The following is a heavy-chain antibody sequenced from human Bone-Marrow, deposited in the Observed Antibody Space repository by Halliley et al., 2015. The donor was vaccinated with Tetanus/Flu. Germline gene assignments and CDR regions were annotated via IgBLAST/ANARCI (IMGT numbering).Heavy chain of an antibody. CDR3: ARGTSMDV. CDR2: IYDSVST. J-gene: IGHJ6*02. V-gene: IGHV4-59*13. Sequence: PGKGLGWIGYIYDSVSTNYNPSLKSRVTISVDMSNNQFSLKLTSVTVADTAVYYCARGTSMDVWGQGTTVTVSS.